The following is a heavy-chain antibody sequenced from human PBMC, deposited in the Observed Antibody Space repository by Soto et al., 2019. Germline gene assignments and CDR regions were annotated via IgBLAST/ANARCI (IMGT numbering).Heavy chain of an antibody. Sequence: QVQLQESGPGLVKPSQPLSPTCAVSGGSISSGVYYWGWIRQHPAKGLEWIGYIYYSGTTYYNPSLKSRVTISADTSNNQFSLKLSSVTAADTAVYYCARGLGLEVTVRWFDPWGQGILVTVSS. CDR1: GGSISSGVYY. J-gene: IGHJ5*02. CDR2: IYYSGTT. D-gene: IGHD4-4*01. V-gene: IGHV4-31*11. CDR3: ARGLGLEVTVRWFDP.